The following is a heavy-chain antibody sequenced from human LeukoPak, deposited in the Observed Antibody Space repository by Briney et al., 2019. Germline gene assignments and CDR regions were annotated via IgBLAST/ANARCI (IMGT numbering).Heavy chain of an antibody. Sequence: KASETLSLTCTVSGYSISSGYYWGWIRQPPGKGLEWIGEINLGGSTTYNPSLKSRVTLTIDTSKKEVSLKLTSVTAADTSIYFCATSTKVVRPDSWDSWGQGTLVTVSS. CDR2: INLGGST. D-gene: IGHD4-11*01. CDR3: ATSTKVVRPDSWDS. V-gene: IGHV4-38-2*02. J-gene: IGHJ4*02. CDR1: GYSISSGYY.